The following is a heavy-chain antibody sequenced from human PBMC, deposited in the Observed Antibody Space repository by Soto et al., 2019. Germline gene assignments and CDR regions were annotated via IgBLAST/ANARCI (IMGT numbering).Heavy chain of an antibody. V-gene: IGHV1-8*01. J-gene: IGHJ4*02. CDR1: GYTFTTYD. CDR2: MTPSNR. D-gene: IGHD6-25*01. Sequence: QVQLVQSGAEMKKPGASVKVSCKTSGYTFTTYDINWVRQAPGQGLEWMGWMTPSNRGTAQKFQGRVTMTSDTSISTVYMELSSLRSEDTAIYYCATYQKAAGFTYWGQGTLVTVSS. CDR3: ATYQKAAGFTY.